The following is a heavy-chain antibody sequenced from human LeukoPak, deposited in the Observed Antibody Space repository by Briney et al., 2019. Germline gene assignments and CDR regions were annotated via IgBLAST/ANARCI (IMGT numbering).Heavy chain of an antibody. CDR3: ARRVVVVVAASYYYYYGMGV. D-gene: IGHD2-15*01. V-gene: IGHV3-7*01. Sequence: PGGSLRLSCAASGFTFSSYWMSWVRQAPGKGLEWVANIKQDGSEKYYVDSVKGRFTISRDNAKNSLYLQMNSLRAEDTAVYYCARRVVVVVAASYYYYYGMGVWGQGTTVTVSS. CDR1: GFTFSSYW. J-gene: IGHJ6*02. CDR2: IKQDGSEK.